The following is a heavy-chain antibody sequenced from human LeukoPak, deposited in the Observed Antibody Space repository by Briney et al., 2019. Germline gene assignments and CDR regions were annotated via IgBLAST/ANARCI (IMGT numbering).Heavy chain of an antibody. CDR2: IIPILGIA. Sequence: SVKVSCKASGGTFSSYAISWVRQAPGQGLEWMGRIIPILGIANYAQKFQGRVTITADESTSTAYMELSSLRSEDTAVYYCARSRSGYYKNDYWGQGTLVTVSS. CDR3: ARSRSGYYKNDY. V-gene: IGHV1-69*04. D-gene: IGHD3-3*01. CDR1: GGTFSSYA. J-gene: IGHJ4*02.